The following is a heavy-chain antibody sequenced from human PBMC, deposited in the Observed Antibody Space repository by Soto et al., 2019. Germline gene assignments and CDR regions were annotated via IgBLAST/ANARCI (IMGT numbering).Heavy chain of an antibody. CDR2: MNPNSGNT. Sequence: GASVKVSCKASGYTFTSYDINWVRQATGQGLEWMGWMNPNSGNTGYAQKFQGRVTMTRNTSISTAYMELSSLRSEDTAVYYCARGYYYDSSGYYYEGYYYYGMDVWGQGTTVTVSS. CDR1: GYTFTSYD. CDR3: ARGYYYDSSGYYYEGYYYYGMDV. J-gene: IGHJ6*02. D-gene: IGHD3-22*01. V-gene: IGHV1-8*01.